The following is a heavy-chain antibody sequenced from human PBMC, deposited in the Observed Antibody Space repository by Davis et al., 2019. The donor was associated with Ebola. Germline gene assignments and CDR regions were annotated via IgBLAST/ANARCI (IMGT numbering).Heavy chain of an antibody. CDR2: ISGSGGST. J-gene: IGHJ4*02. D-gene: IGHD3-10*01. V-gene: IGHV3-23*01. CDR1: GFTFSNAW. CDR3: AKEVVEAELLWFGELFEFYYFDY. Sequence: GGSLRLSCAASGFTFSNAWMSWVRQAPGKGLEWVSAISGSGGSTYYADSVKGRFTISRDNSKNTLYLQMNSLRAEDTAVYYCAKEVVEAELLWFGELFEFYYFDYWGQGALVTVSS.